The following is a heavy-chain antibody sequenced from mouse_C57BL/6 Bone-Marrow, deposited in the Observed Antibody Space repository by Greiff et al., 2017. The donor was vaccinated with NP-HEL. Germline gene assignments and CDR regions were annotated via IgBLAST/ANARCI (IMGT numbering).Heavy chain of an antibody. Sequence: QVQLKESGPGLVQPSQSLSITCTVSGFSLTSYGVHWVRQSPGKGLEWLGVIWSGGSTDYNAAFISRLSISKDNSKSQVFFKMNSLQADDTAIYYCARMAYYSNYEFAYWGQGTLVTVSA. D-gene: IGHD2-5*01. CDR2: IWSGGST. CDR1: GFSLTSYG. J-gene: IGHJ3*01. CDR3: ARMAYYSNYEFAY. V-gene: IGHV2-2*01.